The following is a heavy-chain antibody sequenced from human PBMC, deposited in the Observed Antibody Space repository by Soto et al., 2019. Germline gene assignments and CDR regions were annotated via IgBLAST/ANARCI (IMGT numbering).Heavy chain of an antibody. CDR3: ARRLPIWGKYPDGRLFDS. J-gene: IGHJ4*02. Sequence: QVQLQQWGAGLLKSSETLSLTCAVYGESFSGYHWTWIRQPPGKGQEWIGEINHGDRSSYNPSHERRVNISLDTSTDQFSLNLTSVTAADTAVYYCARRLPIWGKYPDGRLFDSWGQGTLVTVSS. CDR2: INHGDRS. CDR1: GESFSGYH. D-gene: IGHD3-16*01. V-gene: IGHV4-34*01.